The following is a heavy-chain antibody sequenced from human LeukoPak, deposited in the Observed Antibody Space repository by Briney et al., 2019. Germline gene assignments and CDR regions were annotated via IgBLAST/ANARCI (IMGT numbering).Heavy chain of an antibody. Sequence: GGSLRLSCAASGFTFSSYAMSWVRQAPGKGLEWVSAISGSGGSIYYADSVKGRFTISRDNSKNTLYLQMNSLRAEDTALYYCARDELGYCSGGSCFTSRVPTHRGWHYWGQGTLVTVSS. J-gene: IGHJ4*02. D-gene: IGHD2-15*01. CDR2: ISGSGGSI. V-gene: IGHV3-23*01. CDR1: GFTFSSYA. CDR3: ARDELGYCSGGSCFTSRVPTHRGWHY.